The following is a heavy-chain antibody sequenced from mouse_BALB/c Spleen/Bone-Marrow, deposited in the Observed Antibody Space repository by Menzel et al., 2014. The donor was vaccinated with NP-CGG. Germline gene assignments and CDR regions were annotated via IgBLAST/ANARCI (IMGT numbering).Heavy chain of an antibody. CDR1: GYTFTSYW. V-gene: IGHV1S81*02. CDR3: ARRDGQRGFDY. D-gene: IGHD2-3*01. CDR2: INPSNGRT. Sequence: QVHVKQSGAELVKPGASVKLSCKASGYTFTSYWMHWVKQRPGQGLEWIGEINPSNGRTNYNEKFKSKATLTVDKSSSTAYMQHSSLASEDSAVCYCARRDGQRGFDYGGQGTTLTVSS. J-gene: IGHJ2*01.